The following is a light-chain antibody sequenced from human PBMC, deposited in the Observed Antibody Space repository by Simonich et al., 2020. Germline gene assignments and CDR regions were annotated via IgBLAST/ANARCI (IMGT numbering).Light chain of an antibody. Sequence: DIVMTQSPDSLAVSLGERATINCKSSQSVLYSSNNKTYLAWYQKKQGQPPKLLIYWAATRESGVPDRFSGSGSGTDFTLTISSLQAEDVAVYYCQQYYSTPWTFGQGTKVEIK. J-gene: IGKJ1*01. V-gene: IGKV4-1*01. CDR1: QSVLYSSNNKTY. CDR2: WAA. CDR3: QQYYSTPWT.